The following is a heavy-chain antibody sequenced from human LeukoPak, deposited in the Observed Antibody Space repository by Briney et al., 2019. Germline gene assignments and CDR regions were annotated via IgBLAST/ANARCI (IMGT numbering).Heavy chain of an antibody. J-gene: IGHJ4*02. V-gene: IGHV3-7*01. Sequence: GGSLRLSCAASGFTFSTSWMTWVRQAPGKGLEWVANIKPDGSEKNYGDSVKGRFTASRDNAKDSLYLEMNSLRPEDTAVYYCVRYARAIDYWGQGTLVTVSS. CDR1: GFTFSTSW. CDR3: VRYARAIDY. CDR2: IKPDGSEK.